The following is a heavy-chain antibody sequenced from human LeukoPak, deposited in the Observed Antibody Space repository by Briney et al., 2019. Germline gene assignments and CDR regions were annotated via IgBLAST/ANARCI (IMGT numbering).Heavy chain of an antibody. CDR1: PCPFTSIP. Sequence: GGTLRPPCAPPPCPFTSIPMPGLTRAPERGLEWLSPINLSGGDTYYADSVRGRFTISRDNSKKTLYLQMDSLRAEDTAVYYCAKAYNYGSGSYYSFFDNWGQGTLVTVSS. V-gene: IGHV3-23*01. CDR3: AKAYNYGSGSYYSFFDN. CDR2: INLSGGDT. J-gene: IGHJ4*02. D-gene: IGHD3-10*01.